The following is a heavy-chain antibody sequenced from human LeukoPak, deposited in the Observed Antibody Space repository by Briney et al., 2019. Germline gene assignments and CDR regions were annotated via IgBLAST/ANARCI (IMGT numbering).Heavy chain of an antibody. CDR3: ARASGYSSSWSRSEFDY. CDR2: ISSSSSYI. J-gene: IGHJ4*02. Sequence: GGSLRLSCAASGFTFSRYSMNWVRQAPGKGLEWDSSISSSSSYIYYADSVKGRFTISRDNAKNSLYLQMNSLRAEDTAVYYCARASGYSSSWSRSEFDYWGQGTLVTVSS. D-gene: IGHD6-13*01. CDR1: GFTFSRYS. V-gene: IGHV3-21*01.